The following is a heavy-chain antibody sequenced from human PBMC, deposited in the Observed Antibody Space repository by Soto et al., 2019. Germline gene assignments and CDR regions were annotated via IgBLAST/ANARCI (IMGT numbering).Heavy chain of an antibody. J-gene: IGHJ5*02. CDR1: GYSFTSYW. CDR3: ASSPGGSYLNWFDP. D-gene: IGHD1-26*01. Sequence: GESLKSSCKGSGYSFTSYWISWVRQMPGKGLEWMGRIDPSDSYTNYSPSFQGHVTISADKSISTAYLQWSSLKASDTAMYYCASSPGGSYLNWFDPWGQGTLVTVSS. CDR2: IDPSDSYT. V-gene: IGHV5-10-1*01.